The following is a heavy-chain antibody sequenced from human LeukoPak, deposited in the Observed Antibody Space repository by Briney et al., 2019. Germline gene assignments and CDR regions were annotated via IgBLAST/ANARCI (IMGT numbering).Heavy chain of an antibody. Sequence: SETLSLTCTVSGGSIGSFHWSWIRQPPGKGLEWIGYIYNSVITNSNPSLKSRVTMSVDTSKNQFSLKLGSLTAADTVIYYCARVSGGSGSGPVDYWGQGTLVTVSS. CDR1: GGSIGSFH. J-gene: IGHJ4*02. D-gene: IGHD3-10*01. CDR3: ARVSGGSGSGPVDY. CDR2: IYNSVIT. V-gene: IGHV4-59*01.